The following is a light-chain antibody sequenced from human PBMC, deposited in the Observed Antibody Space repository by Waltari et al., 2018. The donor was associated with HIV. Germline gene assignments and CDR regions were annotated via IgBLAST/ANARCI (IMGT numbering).Light chain of an antibody. CDR2: GAS. CDR3: QQYNNWPPVT. Sequence: EIVMTQSPATLSVSPGERAILSCRASQSIRSNLAWYQQKPGQAPRLLFYGASIRATGIPARFSGSGSGTEFTLSISSLQSEDFAVYYCQQYNNWPPVTFGQGTRLEIK. V-gene: IGKV3-15*01. CDR1: QSIRSN. J-gene: IGKJ5*01.